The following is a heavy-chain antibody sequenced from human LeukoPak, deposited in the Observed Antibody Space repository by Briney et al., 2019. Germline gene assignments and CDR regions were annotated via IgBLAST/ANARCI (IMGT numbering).Heavy chain of an antibody. CDR3: AKAHCSGNYYFYYMDI. Sequence: GGSLRHSCAASGFAFDDYAMHWVRQAPGKGLESVSLITGGADSTYYADSVKGRFTISRDNSKNSLYLQMNSLRTEDTALYYCAKAHCSGNYYFYYMDIWGEGTTVTVSS. J-gene: IGHJ6*03. CDR1: GFAFDDYA. V-gene: IGHV3-43*02. D-gene: IGHD3-10*02. CDR2: ITGGADST.